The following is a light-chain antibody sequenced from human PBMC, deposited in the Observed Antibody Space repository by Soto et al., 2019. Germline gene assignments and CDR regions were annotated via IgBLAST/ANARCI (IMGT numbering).Light chain of an antibody. CDR3: QQYNSWPPLT. CDR2: GAS. CDR1: KSVSSN. J-gene: IGKJ4*01. V-gene: IGKV3-15*01. Sequence: EIVMTQSPATLSVSPGERATLSCRASKSVSSNLAWYQQNTGQAPRLLIYGASTRATGIPARFSGSGSGTAFTLTISSLQSEEFAVYYCQQYNSWPPLTFGGGTKVEIK.